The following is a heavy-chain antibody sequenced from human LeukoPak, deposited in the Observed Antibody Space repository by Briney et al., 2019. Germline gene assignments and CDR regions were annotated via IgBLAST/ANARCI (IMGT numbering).Heavy chain of an antibody. Sequence: GGSLRLSCAASGFTFYDYGMSWVRQAPGKGVEWVSGINWNGGSTVCGDSVKGRFTIYRDSAKNSLYLQMSSLRAEDTALYYCARVLLITAGGPIDYWGQGTLVTVSS. V-gene: IGHV3-20*04. CDR3: ARVLLITAGGPIDY. D-gene: IGHD6-13*01. CDR1: GFTFYDYG. J-gene: IGHJ4*02. CDR2: INWNGGST.